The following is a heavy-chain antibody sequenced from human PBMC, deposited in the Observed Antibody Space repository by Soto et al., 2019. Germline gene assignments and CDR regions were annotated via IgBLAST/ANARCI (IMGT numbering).Heavy chain of an antibody. D-gene: IGHD2-2*02. CDR3: AKENTFADY. CDR1: GFTLSSHG. V-gene: IGHV3-30*18. CDR2: LSHDGSNK. Sequence: QVQLVESGGGVVQPGRSLRLSCAASGFTLSSHGMHWVRQAPGKGLEWVAVLSHDGSNKFYAVSVEGRFTISRDDSKNTLYLQMNSLRAEDTGMYYCAKENTFADYWGQGTLVTVSP. J-gene: IGHJ4*02.